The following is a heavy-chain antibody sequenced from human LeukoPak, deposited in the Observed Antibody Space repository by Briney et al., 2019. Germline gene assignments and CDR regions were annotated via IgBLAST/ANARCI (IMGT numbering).Heavy chain of an antibody. J-gene: IGHJ4*02. V-gene: IGHV3-23*01. CDR3: AKVWGWESSRGG. Sequence: PGGSLRLSCAASGFTLSSYAMSWVRQAPGKGLEWVSAISGSGGSTYYADSVKGRFTISRDNSKNTLYLQMNSLRAEDTAVYYCAKVWGWESSRGGWGQGTLVTVSS. CDR1: GFTLSSYA. CDR2: ISGSGGST. D-gene: IGHD3-16*01.